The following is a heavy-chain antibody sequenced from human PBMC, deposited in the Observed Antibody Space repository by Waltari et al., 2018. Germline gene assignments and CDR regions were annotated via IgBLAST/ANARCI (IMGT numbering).Heavy chain of an antibody. V-gene: IGHV3-7*01. D-gene: IGHD1-1*01. CDR3: AFFPTGHTY. CDR1: GFTFSHYW. CDR2: IKQDGSEK. J-gene: IGHJ4*02. Sequence: EVRLVESGGGLVQPGGSLRLSCAASGFTFSHYWMTWVRQAPGQGLGWVANIKQDGSEKNYMDSVKGRFTISRDNAKNSLYLQMNSLRGEDTAVYYCAFFPTGHTYWGQGTVVTVSS.